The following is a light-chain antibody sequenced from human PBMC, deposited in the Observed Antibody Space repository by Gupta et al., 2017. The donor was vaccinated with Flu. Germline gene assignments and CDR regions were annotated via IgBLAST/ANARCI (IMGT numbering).Light chain of an antibody. CDR3: SSYTHSGTL. J-gene: IGLJ2*01. V-gene: IGLV2-14*01. CDR1: SRDIGHFDY. CDR2: EVT. Sequence: QSALTQPASVSGSPGQSITISCTGTSRDIGHFDYVSWYQQYPGKAPKLLMYEVTNRPSGVSTRVSGSRSGNTASLTISGLQTEDEADYHCSSYTHSGTLFGGGTKLTVL.